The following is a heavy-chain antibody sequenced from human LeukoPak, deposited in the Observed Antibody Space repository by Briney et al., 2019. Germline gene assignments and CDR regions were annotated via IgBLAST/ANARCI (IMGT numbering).Heavy chain of an antibody. Sequence: SETLSLTCAVSGYSISSGYYWGWIRQPPGKGLEWIGSIYHSGSTYYNPSLKSRVTISVDPYKNQFSLKLSSVTAADTAVYYCARQTGYSSSWYGESWFDPWGQGTLVTVSS. CDR3: ARQTGYSSSWYGESWFDP. J-gene: IGHJ5*02. V-gene: IGHV4-38-2*01. D-gene: IGHD6-13*01. CDR2: IYHSGST. CDR1: GYSISSGYY.